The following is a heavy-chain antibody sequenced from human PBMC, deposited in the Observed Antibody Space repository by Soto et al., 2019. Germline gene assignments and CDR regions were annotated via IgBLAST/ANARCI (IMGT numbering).Heavy chain of an antibody. V-gene: IGHV1-69*02. D-gene: IGHD6-13*01. Sequence: ASVKVSCKASGGTFSSYTMSWVRQTPGQGLESMGRIIPILGIANYAQKFQGRVTITADKSTSTAYMELSSLRSEDTAVYYCASAQRSSSFSSDAFDIWGQGTMVTVSS. CDR1: GGTFSSYT. CDR3: ASAQRSSSFSSDAFDI. J-gene: IGHJ3*02. CDR2: IIPILGIA.